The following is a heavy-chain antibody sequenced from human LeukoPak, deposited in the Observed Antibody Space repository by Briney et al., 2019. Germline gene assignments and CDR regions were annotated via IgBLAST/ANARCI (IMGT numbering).Heavy chain of an antibody. CDR3: ARNKAITAFFGMDV. J-gene: IGHJ6*02. D-gene: IGHD2/OR15-2a*01. Sequence: GTSLRLSCAASGFTFSDYAMHWVRQAPGKGLEWVAVIAYGGTYTHHADSLKGRFTISRDDSRDTLYLQINSLRPEDTALYYCARNKAITAFFGMDVWGQGTTVIVSS. V-gene: IGHV3-30*03. CDR2: IAYGGTYT. CDR1: GFTFSDYA.